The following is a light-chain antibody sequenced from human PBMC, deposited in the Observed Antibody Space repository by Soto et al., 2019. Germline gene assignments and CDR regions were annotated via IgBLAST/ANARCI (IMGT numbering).Light chain of an antibody. CDR2: GAF. V-gene: IGKV3-15*01. CDR3: QQFNNRPLIT. Sequence: EIVMTQSLATLSVSQGERATLFCRASQSISSSLAWYQQKPGQALRLLIYGAFTRATGIPARFSGSGSGTEFTLTISSLQSEDFAVYYCQQFNNRPLITFGQGTRLE. J-gene: IGKJ5*01. CDR1: QSISSS.